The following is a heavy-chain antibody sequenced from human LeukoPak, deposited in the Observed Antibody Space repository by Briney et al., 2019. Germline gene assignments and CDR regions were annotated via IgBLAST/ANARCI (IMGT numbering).Heavy chain of an antibody. Sequence: PGGSLKLSCAASGFTFSSYSMNWVRQAPGKGLECVSSISSSSSYIYYADSVKGRFTISRDNAKNSLYLQMNSLRAEDTAVYYCARGRVPAAALPYYGMDVWGQGTTVTVSS. D-gene: IGHD2-2*01. J-gene: IGHJ6*02. V-gene: IGHV3-21*01. CDR3: ARGRVPAAALPYYGMDV. CDR1: GFTFSSYS. CDR2: ISSSSSYI.